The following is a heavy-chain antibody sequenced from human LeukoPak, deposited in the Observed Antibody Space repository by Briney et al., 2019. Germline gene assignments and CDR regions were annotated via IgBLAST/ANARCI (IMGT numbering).Heavy chain of an antibody. Sequence: TGGSLRLSCAASGFTFSTYEMNWVRQAPGKGLEWVSYISSSGRIIYYTDSVKGRFTISRDNSKNTLYLQMSSLRAEDTAVYFCVRGYSFGPYGMDVWGQGTTVTVSS. CDR3: VRGYSFGPYGMDV. CDR2: ISSSGRII. CDR1: GFTFSTYE. D-gene: IGHD2-15*01. V-gene: IGHV3-48*03. J-gene: IGHJ6*02.